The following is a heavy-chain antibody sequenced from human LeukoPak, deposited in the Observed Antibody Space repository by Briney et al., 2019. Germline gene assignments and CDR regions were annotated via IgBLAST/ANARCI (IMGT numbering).Heavy chain of an antibody. CDR1: GFTFSSYW. Sequence: GGSLRLSCAASGFTFSSYWMSWVRQAPGKGLEWVANIKQDGSEKYYVDSVKGRFTISRENAKNSLYLQMNSLRAGDTAVYYCARAAYSSTWYSRYFDLWGRGTLVTVSS. CDR2: IKQDGSEK. V-gene: IGHV3-7*01. J-gene: IGHJ2*01. D-gene: IGHD6-13*01. CDR3: ARAAYSSTWYSRYFDL.